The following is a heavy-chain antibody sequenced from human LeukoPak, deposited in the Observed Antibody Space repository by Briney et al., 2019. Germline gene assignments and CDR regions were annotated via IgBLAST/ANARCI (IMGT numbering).Heavy chain of an antibody. CDR1: GFTVSSNY. CDR2: ISSSSSYI. CDR3: ARDRAHSGDFDY. D-gene: IGHD6-25*01. Sequence: GGSLRLSCAASGFTVSSNYMSWVRQAPGKGLEWVSSISSSSSYIYYADSVKGRFTISRDNAKNSLYLQMNSLRAEDTAVYYCARDRAHSGDFDYWGQGTLVTVSS. V-gene: IGHV3-21*01. J-gene: IGHJ4*02.